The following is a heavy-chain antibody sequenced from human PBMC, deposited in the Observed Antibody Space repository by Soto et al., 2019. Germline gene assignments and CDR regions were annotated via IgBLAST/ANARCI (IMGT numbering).Heavy chain of an antibody. Sequence: QVQLQQWGAGLLKPSETLSLTCAVYGGSFSGYYWSWIRQPPGKGLEWIGEINHSGSTNYNPSLKLRVILSGHTPKNQFSLELSTVTAADTAVYYCARSCSGGSCYSPTDYWGQGTLVTVSS. CDR3: ARSCSGGSCYSPTDY. D-gene: IGHD2-15*01. V-gene: IGHV4-34*01. CDR1: GGSFSGYY. CDR2: INHSGST. J-gene: IGHJ4*02.